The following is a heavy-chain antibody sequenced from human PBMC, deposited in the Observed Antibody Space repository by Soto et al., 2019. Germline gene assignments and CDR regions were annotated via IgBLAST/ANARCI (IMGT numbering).Heavy chain of an antibody. CDR3: ARAQGLCTSTTCYPWYFEF. CDR2: IDPSRGRT. V-gene: IGHV1-46*01. D-gene: IGHD2-2*01. CDR1: GFTFTAYY. J-gene: IGHJ2*01. Sequence: ASVKVSCKASGFTFTAYYIHCVRQAPGQGLEWMGIIDPSRGRTTYAQKFQGRVTMTRDTSTTTVYMELGSLRSEDTAVYYCARAQGLCTSTTCYPWYFEFWGHGTLVTVSS.